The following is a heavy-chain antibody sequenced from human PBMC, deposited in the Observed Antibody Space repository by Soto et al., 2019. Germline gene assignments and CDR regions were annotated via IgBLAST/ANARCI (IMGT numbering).Heavy chain of an antibody. D-gene: IGHD2-21*02. J-gene: IGHJ4*02. CDR3: ARVDSQAYCGGDCDYYCDY. CDR2: IYYSAST. V-gene: IGHV4-59*01. CDR1: GGSISSYY. Sequence: SETLSLTCTVSGGSISSYYWSWIRQPPGKGLEWIGYIYYSASTNYNPSLKSRVTISVDTSKNQFSLKLSSVTAADTAVYYCARVDSQAYCGGDCDYYCDYWGQGTLVTVAT.